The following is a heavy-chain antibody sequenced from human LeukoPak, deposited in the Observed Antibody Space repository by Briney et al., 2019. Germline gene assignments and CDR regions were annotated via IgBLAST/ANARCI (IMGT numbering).Heavy chain of an antibody. Sequence: GGSLRLSCAASGFTLSSNWMNWVRQAPGKGLEWVAIIKQDGSEKYYVDSVKGRFTISRDNAKNSLYLQMNSLRAEDTAVYYCARGNGFIIDYWGQGTLVTVSP. D-gene: IGHD2-8*01. V-gene: IGHV3-7*01. CDR2: IKQDGSEK. CDR3: ARGNGFIIDY. CDR1: GFTLSSNW. J-gene: IGHJ4*02.